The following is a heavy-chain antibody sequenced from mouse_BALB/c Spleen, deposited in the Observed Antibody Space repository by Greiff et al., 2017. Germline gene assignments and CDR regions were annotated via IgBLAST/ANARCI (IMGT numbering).Heavy chain of an antibody. J-gene: IGHJ4*01. CDR2: IWSGGST. V-gene: IGHV2-2*02. CDR1: GFSLTSYG. D-gene: IGHD2-4*01. CDR3: ARKDSLSTMIKGYYAMDY. Sequence: QVQLQQSGPGLVQPSQSLSITCTVSGFSLTSYGVPCVRPSPGKGLEWLGVIWSGGSTDYIAAFISRLSISKDNSKSQVFFNMNSLQANDTAIYYSARKDSLSTMIKGYYAMDYWGQGTSVTVAS.